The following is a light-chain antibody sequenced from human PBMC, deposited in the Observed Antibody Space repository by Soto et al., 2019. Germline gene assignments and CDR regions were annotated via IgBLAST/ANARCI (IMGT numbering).Light chain of an antibody. CDR3: QQSYGTSFT. J-gene: IGKJ3*01. CDR2: VAS. CDR1: QRISTN. V-gene: IGKV1-39*01. Sequence: DIQLTQSPSSLSASVGDRVTITCRTSQRISTNLHWYQQKPGKAPNHLMYVASNLQNGVPSRFSGGGYGTSFTLTISSLQPEDFATYYCQQSYGTSFTFGPGTRVDV.